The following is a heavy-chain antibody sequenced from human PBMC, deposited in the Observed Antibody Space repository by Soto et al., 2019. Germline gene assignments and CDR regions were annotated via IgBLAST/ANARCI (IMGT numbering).Heavy chain of an antibody. CDR3: ARQQLAHYYYYMDV. Sequence: ASVKVSCKASGYTFTGYYMHWVRQAPGQGLEWMGWINPNSGGTNYAQKFQGWVTMTTDTSISTAYMELSRLRSDDTAVYYCARQQLAHYYYYMDVWGKGTTVTVSS. D-gene: IGHD6-13*01. CDR2: INPNSGGT. V-gene: IGHV1-2*04. CDR1: GYTFTGYY. J-gene: IGHJ6*03.